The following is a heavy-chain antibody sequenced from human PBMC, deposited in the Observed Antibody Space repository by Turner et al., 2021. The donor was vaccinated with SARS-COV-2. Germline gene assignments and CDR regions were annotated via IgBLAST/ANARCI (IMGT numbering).Heavy chain of an antibody. Sequence: QITLKESGPTLVKPTQTLTLTCTFSGFSLSTSGVGVGWIRQPPGRALEWLALIYWDDDKRYSPSLKSRLTITKDTSKNQVVLTMTNMDPVDTATYYCARHIVVAIFDYWGQGTLVTVSS. CDR2: IYWDDDK. CDR1: GFSLSTSGVG. D-gene: IGHD2-21*01. J-gene: IGHJ4*02. CDR3: ARHIVVAIFDY. V-gene: IGHV2-5*02.